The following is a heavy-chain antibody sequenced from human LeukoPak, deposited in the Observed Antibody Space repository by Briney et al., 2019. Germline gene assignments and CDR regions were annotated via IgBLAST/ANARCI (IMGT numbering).Heavy chain of an antibody. J-gene: IGHJ3*02. CDR1: GFTFSSYV. CDR2: IDASDDTA. CDR3: AKTSRGWQNDAFDI. Sequence: GGSLRLSCAASGFTFSSYVMSWVRQAPGEGLEWVSTIDASDDTAYYADSVRGRFTISRDNSKNTLYLQMNSLRAEDTAVYYCAKTSRGWQNDAFDIWGQGTMVTVSS. V-gene: IGHV3-23*01. D-gene: IGHD6-19*01.